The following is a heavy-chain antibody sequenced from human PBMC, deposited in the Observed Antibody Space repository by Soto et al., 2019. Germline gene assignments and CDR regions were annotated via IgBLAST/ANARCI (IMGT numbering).Heavy chain of an antibody. CDR2: IIPIFGKT. CDR1: GGTFSSYA. D-gene: IGHD3-16*01. CDR3: ARGGTPLAY. J-gene: IGHJ4*02. Sequence: SVKVSCKASGGTFSSYAISWVRQAPGQGLEWMGGIIPIFGKTNYAQKFQGRVTMTTDASTSTAYMELRSLRSDDTAVYYCARGGTPLAYWGQGTLVTVSS. V-gene: IGHV1-69*05.